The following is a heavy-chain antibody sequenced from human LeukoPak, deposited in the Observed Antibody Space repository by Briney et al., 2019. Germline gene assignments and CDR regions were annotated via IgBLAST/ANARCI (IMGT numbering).Heavy chain of an antibody. CDR1: GFTFSNYA. CDR3: ARSFRKSPDY. CDR2: INGEMNFK. V-gene: IGHV3-21*04. J-gene: IGHJ4*02. Sequence: GGSLRLSCAASGFTFSNYAMIWVRQAPGKGLECVSTINGEMNFKYYADSVKGRFTVSRDNANNSLFPQMNSLRADDTAVYYCARSFRKSPDYWGQGTLVTVSS.